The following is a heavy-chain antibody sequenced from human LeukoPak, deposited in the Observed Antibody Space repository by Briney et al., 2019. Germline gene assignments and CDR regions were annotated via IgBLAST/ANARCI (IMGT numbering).Heavy chain of an antibody. CDR2: IYYSGST. J-gene: IGHJ3*02. V-gene: IGHV4-39*07. CDR3: ARGPHHIVVMTDHDVFDI. CDR1: GGSISSSSYY. D-gene: IGHD2-21*02. Sequence: KPSETLSLTCTVSGGSISSSSYYWGWIRQPPGKGLEWIGSIYYSGSTYYNPSLKSRVTISVDTSKNQFSLKLSSVTAADTAVYYCARGPHHIVVMTDHDVFDIWGQGTMVTVSS.